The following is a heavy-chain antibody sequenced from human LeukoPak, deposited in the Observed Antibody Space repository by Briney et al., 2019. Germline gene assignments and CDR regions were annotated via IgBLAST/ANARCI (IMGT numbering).Heavy chain of an antibody. J-gene: IGHJ6*03. CDR2: IRYDGSNK. CDR3: AQDHWSYYGSGSYVVYYYYMDA. D-gene: IGHD3-10*01. CDR1: GFTFSSYG. Sequence: GGSLRLSCAASGFTFSSYGMHWVRQAPGKGLEWVAFIRYDGSNKYYADAVKGRFTISRDNSKNPLYLQMNSLRAEDTAVYYCAQDHWSYYGSGSYVVYYYYMDAWGKGTTVTVSS. V-gene: IGHV3-30*02.